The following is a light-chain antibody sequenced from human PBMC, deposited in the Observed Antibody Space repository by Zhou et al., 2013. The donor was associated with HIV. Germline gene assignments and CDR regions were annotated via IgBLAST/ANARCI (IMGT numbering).Light chain of an antibody. CDR3: QQRSNWAIT. CDR1: QSFRTY. J-gene: IGKJ5*01. V-gene: IGKV3-15*01. Sequence: EILMTQSPATLSVSPGERATLSCRASQSFRTYLAWYQQKPGQAPRLLIFDASTRATGIPDRFSGSESGTEFTLTISSLQSEDFAVYYCQQRSNWAITFGQGTR. CDR2: DAS.